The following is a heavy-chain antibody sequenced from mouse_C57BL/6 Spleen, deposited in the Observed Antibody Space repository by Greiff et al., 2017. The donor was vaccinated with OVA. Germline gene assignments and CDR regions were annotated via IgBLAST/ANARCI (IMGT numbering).Heavy chain of an antibody. D-gene: IGHD3-2*02. CDR1: GYTFTSYW. CDR3: ARDSSGYAWFAY. CDR2: IYPGSGST. Sequence: QVQLQQPGAELVKPGASVTMSCKASGYTFTSYWITWVKQRPGQGLEWIGDIYPGSGSTNYNEKFKSKATLTVDTSSSTAYMQLSSLTSEDSAVYYCARDSSGYAWFAYWGQGTLVTVSA. J-gene: IGHJ3*01. V-gene: IGHV1-55*01.